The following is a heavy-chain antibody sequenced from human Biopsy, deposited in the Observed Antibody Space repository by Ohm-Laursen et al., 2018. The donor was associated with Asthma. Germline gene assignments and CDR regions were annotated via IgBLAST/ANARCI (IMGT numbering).Heavy chain of an antibody. CDR1: GGSINIVDYY. D-gene: IGHD4-17*01. Sequence: TLSLTCTVSGGSINIVDYYWSWIRQLPVKGLEWLGYIYYSGSTYYNLSLKSRVSISLDTSKNQFSLILTSVTAADTAVYYCARTTYGDDGFDPWGQGTLVTVSS. V-gene: IGHV4-31*03. CDR2: IYYSGST. CDR3: ARTTYGDDGFDP. J-gene: IGHJ5*02.